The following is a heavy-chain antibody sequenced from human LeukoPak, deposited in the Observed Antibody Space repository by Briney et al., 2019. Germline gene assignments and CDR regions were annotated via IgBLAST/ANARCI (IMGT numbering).Heavy chain of an antibody. V-gene: IGHV3-7*01. Sequence: GGSLRLSCAASGFTFSTSWMSWVRQAPGKGLEWVANIQQNGSAKYYVDSVKGRSTISRDNAKNSLYLQMNSLRAEDTAVYYCARFSLYDNSGYYSWLFDFWGQGTLVTVSS. J-gene: IGHJ4*02. CDR1: GFTFSTSW. D-gene: IGHD3-22*01. CDR2: IQQNGSAK. CDR3: ARFSLYDNSGYYSWLFDF.